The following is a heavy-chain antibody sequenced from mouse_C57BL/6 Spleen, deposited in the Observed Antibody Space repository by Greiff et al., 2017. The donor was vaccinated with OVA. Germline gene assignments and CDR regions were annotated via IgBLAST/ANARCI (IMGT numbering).Heavy chain of an antibody. V-gene: IGHV5-17*01. CDR3: AKGCYGYHAMDY. Sequence: EVKLVESGGGLVKPGGSLKLSCAASGFTFSDYGMHWVRQAPEKGLEWVAYISSGSSTIYYADTVKGRFTISRDNAKNTLFLQMTSLISEDTAMYYCAKGCYGYHAMDYWGQGTSVTVSS. D-gene: IGHD1-1*02. CDR2: ISSGSSTI. CDR1: GFTFSDYG. J-gene: IGHJ4*01.